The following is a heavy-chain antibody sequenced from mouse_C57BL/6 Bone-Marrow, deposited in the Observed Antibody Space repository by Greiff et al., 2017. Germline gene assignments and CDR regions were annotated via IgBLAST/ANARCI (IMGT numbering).Heavy chain of an antibody. Sequence: ESGPGLVKPSQSLSLTCSVTGYSITSGYYWNWIRQFPGNKLEWMGYISYDGSNNYNPSLKNRISITRDTSKNQFFLKLNSVTTEDTATYYCARLNYYGAYWGQGTLVTVSA. J-gene: IGHJ3*01. V-gene: IGHV3-6*01. CDR3: ARLNYYGAY. CDR2: ISYDGSN. D-gene: IGHD2-1*01. CDR1: GYSITSGYY.